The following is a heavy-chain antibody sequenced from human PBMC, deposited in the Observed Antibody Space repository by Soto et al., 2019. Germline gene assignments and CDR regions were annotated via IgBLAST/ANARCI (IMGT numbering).Heavy chain of an antibody. CDR3: AKETLGYCSSGSCRIDY. CDR1: GFTFSSYA. J-gene: IGHJ4*02. D-gene: IGHD2-15*01. Sequence: GGSLRLSCASSGFTFSSYAMSWVRQAPGKGLEWVSTISGSGDSTYYADSVRGRFTISRDNSKNTLYLQMNSLRAEDTAVYYCAKETLGYCSSGSCRIDYWGQGTLVTVSS. CDR2: ISGSGDST. V-gene: IGHV3-23*01.